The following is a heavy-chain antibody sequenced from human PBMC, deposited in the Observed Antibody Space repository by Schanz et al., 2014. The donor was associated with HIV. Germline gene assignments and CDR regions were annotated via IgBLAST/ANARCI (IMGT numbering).Heavy chain of an antibody. J-gene: IGHJ6*02. V-gene: IGHV3-48*02. CDR1: GFTFTSYS. CDR2: ISSSSSTI. Sequence: EVQLVESGGGLVQPGGSLRLSCAASGFTFTSYSMNWVRQAPGKGLEWVSYISSSSSTIYYADSVKGRFTISRDNAKNSLYLQMKSLRDEDTAVYYCAREDGWFGDIYYFGLDVWGRGTTVTVSS. D-gene: IGHD3-10*01. CDR3: AREDGWFGDIYYFGLDV.